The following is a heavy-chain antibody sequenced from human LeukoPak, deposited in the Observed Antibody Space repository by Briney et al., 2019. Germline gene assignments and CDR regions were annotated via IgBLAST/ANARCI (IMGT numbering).Heavy chain of an antibody. CDR1: GYTFTGYG. V-gene: IGHV1-18*01. J-gene: IGHJ4*02. D-gene: IGHD1-14*01. Sequence: ASVKVSCKASGYTFTGYGFTWVRRAPGQGLEWMGWISAYSDNANYAQNLQGRVTMTTDTSTSTAYMELRSLRSDDTAVYYCARTTAWARTKFDYWGQGTLVTVSS. CDR2: ISAYSDNA. CDR3: ARTTAWARTKFDY.